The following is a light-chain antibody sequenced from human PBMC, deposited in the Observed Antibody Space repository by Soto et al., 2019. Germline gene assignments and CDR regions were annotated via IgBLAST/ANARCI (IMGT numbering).Light chain of an antibody. Sequence: NFMLTQPHSVSESPGKTVTISCTRSSGSIASNYVQWYHQRPGSAPTIVMYEDNQRPSGVPDRFSGSIDRSSNSASLTITGLKTSGEGDFYCQSYDSSNWVFGGGTKLTVL. CDR1: SGSIASNY. CDR2: EDN. V-gene: IGLV6-57*04. J-gene: IGLJ3*02. CDR3: QSYDSSNWV.